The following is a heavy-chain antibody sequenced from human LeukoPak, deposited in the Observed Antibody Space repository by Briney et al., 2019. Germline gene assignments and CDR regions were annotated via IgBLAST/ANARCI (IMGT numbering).Heavy chain of an antibody. CDR1: GFTFSSYS. J-gene: IGHJ6*03. CDR3: ARVPLPAGNEYYYYYMDV. Sequence: GGSLRLSCAASGFTFSSYSMNWVRQAPGKGLEWVSSISSSSSYIYYADSVKGRFTISRDNAKNSLYLQMNSLRAEDTAVYYCARVPLPAGNEYYYYYMDVWGKGTTVTVSS. CDR2: ISSSSSYI. D-gene: IGHD2-2*01. V-gene: IGHV3-21*01.